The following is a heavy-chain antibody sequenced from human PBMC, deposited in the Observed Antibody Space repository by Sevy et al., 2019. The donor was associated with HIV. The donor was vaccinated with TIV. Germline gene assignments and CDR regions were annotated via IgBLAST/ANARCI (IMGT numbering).Heavy chain of an antibody. Sequence: GGSLRLSCAASGFTVSSNYMSWVRQAPGKGLEWVSVIYSGGSTYYADSVKGRFTISRENSKNTLYLQMNGLRAEDTAVYYCARDLTILGVVITRMDVWGQGTTVTVSS. D-gene: IGHD3-3*01. CDR3: ARDLTILGVVITRMDV. CDR2: IYSGGST. V-gene: IGHV3-53*01. J-gene: IGHJ6*02. CDR1: GFTVSSNY.